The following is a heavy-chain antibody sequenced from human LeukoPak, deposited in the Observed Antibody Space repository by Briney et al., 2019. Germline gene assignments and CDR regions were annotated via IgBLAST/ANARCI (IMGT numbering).Heavy chain of an antibody. D-gene: IGHD1-14*01. J-gene: IGHJ4*02. V-gene: IGHV3-7*01. Sequence: GGSLRLSCSASGFSFSDRWMNWVRQAPGQGLEWVAIINKDGSEKHYVDSVKGRFTISRDNAKNSLYLQVNSLRAEDSAVYYCARSDHGPEYWGQGTLVTVSS. CDR1: GFSFSDRW. CDR3: ARSDHGPEY. CDR2: INKDGSEK.